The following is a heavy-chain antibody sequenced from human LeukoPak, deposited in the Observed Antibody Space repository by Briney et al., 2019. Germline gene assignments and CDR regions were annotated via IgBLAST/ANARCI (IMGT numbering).Heavy chain of an antibody. CDR2: VYFDGGT. V-gene: IGHV4-39*07. J-gene: IGHJ5*02. CDR3: ARDHYYDGRGRFDP. CDR1: GGSATSGTYH. Sequence: SETLSLTCSVSGGSATSGTYHWGWIRQPPGKGLERIGSVYFDGGTHYNPSLQSRVTVSVDTSKNQFSLRLSSVTAADTALYYCARDHYYDGRGRFDPWGQGTLVTVSS. D-gene: IGHD3-16*01.